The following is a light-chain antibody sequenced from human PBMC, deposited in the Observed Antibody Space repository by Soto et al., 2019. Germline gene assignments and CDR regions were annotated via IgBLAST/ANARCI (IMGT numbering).Light chain of an antibody. J-gene: IGKJ1*01. CDR1: QTVSSSS. Sequence: EIVLTQSPGTLSLSPGDRGTLSCRASQTVSSSSLAWYQQRPGQAPRLLIYGASSRALGSPDRFDGSGSGTDFTLTINSVEPEDFAVYYCQQYGSAPRTFGPGTKVEI. CDR3: QQYGSAPRT. CDR2: GAS. V-gene: IGKV3-20*01.